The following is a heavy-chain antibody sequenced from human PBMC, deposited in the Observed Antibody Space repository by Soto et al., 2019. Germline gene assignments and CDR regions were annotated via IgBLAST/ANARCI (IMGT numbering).Heavy chain of an antibody. CDR2: ISSDGSNK. Sequence: QVQLVESGGGVGQPGRSLRLSCAASGFTFSSYAMHWVRQAPGKGLAWVAVISSDGSNKYYADSVKGRFTISRDNSKNTLYIQMISLRAEDTAVYYCARDPGTNGVCTIGYYYYGMDVWGQGTTVTVSS. CDR3: ARDPGTNGVCTIGYYYYGMDV. V-gene: IGHV3-30*14. J-gene: IGHJ6*02. D-gene: IGHD2-8*01. CDR1: GFTFSSYA.